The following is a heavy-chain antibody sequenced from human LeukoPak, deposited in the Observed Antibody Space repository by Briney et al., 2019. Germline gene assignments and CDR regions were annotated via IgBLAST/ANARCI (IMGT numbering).Heavy chain of an antibody. CDR1: GGSISSYY. J-gene: IGHJ4*02. CDR3: ARLPCSGGSCYDFEGL. Sequence: SETLPLTCTVSGGSISSYYWSWIRQPPGKGLEWIGYIYYSGSTNYNPSLKSRVTISVDTSKNQFSLKLSSVTAADTAVYYCARLPCSGGSCYDFEGLWGQGTLVTVSS. V-gene: IGHV4-59*08. CDR2: IYYSGST. D-gene: IGHD2-15*01.